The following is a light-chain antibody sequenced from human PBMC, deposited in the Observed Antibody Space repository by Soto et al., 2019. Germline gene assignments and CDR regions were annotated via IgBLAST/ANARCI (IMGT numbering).Light chain of an antibody. Sequence: EIVLTQFPGTLSLSPGERATLSCRASETIGYNYLAWYQQQPGLAPTLLTYGASTRAPGIPDRFSGSGSGTDFTLTISRLEPGDFAVYYCQQYYTSYTFGPGTKLEI. CDR3: QQYYTSYT. CDR1: ETIGYNY. CDR2: GAS. V-gene: IGKV3-20*01. J-gene: IGKJ2*01.